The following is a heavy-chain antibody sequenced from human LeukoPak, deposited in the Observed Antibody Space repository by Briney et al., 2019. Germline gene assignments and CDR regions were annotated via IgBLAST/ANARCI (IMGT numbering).Heavy chain of an antibody. V-gene: IGHV4-59*10. CDR1: GGSFSGYY. CDR2: IYTSGST. D-gene: IGHD6-13*01. CDR3: ARVRQQLGFWFDP. J-gene: IGHJ5*02. Sequence: SETLSLTCAVYGGSFSGYYWSWIRQPAGKGLEWIGRIYTSGSTNYSPSLKSRVTISVDTSKNQFSLKLSSVTAADTAVYYCARVRQQLGFWFDPWGQGTLVTVSS.